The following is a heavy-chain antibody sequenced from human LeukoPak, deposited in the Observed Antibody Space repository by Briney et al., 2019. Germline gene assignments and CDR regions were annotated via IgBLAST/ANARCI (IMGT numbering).Heavy chain of an antibody. CDR2: TYHSGST. Sequence: SGTLSLTCAVSGYSISSGYYWGWIRQPPGKGLEWIGSTYHSGSTYYNPSLKSRVTISVDTSKNQFSLKLSSVTAADTAVYYCARQAYCSSTSCSETDAFDIWGQGTMVTVSS. J-gene: IGHJ3*02. V-gene: IGHV4-38-2*01. D-gene: IGHD2-2*01. CDR1: GYSISSGYY. CDR3: ARQAYCSSTSCSETDAFDI.